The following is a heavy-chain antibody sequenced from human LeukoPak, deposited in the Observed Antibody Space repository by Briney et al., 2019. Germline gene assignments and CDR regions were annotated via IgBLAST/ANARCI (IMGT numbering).Heavy chain of an antibody. D-gene: IGHD6-13*01. CDR3: AKDESIAVGGTVRDY. CDR2: ISGSVGST. Sequence: GGSLRLSCAASGFTFRGHAMSWIRQAPGKGLEWFSAISGSVGSTYYADSVKGRFTISRDNSKNTLCLQMNSLRAEEPAVYYCAKDESIAVGGTVRDYWGQGSLVTLSS. CDR1: GFTFRGHA. J-gene: IGHJ4*02. V-gene: IGHV3-23*01.